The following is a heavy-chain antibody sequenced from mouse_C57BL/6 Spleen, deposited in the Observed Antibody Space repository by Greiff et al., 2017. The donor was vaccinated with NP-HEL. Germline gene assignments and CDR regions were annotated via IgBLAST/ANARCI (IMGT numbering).Heavy chain of an antibody. CDR2: ISYDGSN. J-gene: IGHJ1*03. CDR1: GYSITSGYY. Sequence: EVKLQESGPGLVKPSQSLSLTCSVTGYSITSGYYWNWIRQFPGNKLEWMGYISYDGSNNYNPSLKNRISITRDTSKNQFFLKLNSVTTEDTATYYCARVGEMWYFDVWGTGTTVTVSS. D-gene: IGHD3-1*01. CDR3: ARVGEMWYFDV. V-gene: IGHV3-6*01.